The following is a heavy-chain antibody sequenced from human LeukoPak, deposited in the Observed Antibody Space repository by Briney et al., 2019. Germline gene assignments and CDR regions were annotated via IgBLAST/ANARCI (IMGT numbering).Heavy chain of an antibody. V-gene: IGHV1-46*01. CDR3: ARVRDYGGIGEDY. CDR1: GYTFTSYY. J-gene: IGHJ4*02. Sequence: GASVKVSCKASGYTFTSYYMHWVRQAPRQGLEWMGIINPSGGSTSYAQKFQGRVTMTTDTSTSTAYMELRSLRSDDTAVYYCARVRDYGGIGEDYWGQGTLVTVSS. CDR2: INPSGGST. D-gene: IGHD3-16*01.